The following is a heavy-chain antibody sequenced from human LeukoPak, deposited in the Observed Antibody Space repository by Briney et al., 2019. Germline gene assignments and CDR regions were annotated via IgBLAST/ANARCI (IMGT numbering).Heavy chain of an antibody. V-gene: IGHV3-21*05. CDR3: ASASGYYYDY. D-gene: IGHD3-22*01. J-gene: IGHJ4*02. Sequence: GRSLRLSCAASGFTFSSYAMHWVRQAPGKGLEWVSYISGSSSYTNYADSVKGRFTISRDNAKNSLYVQMNSLRAEDTAVYYCASASGYYYDYWGQGTLVTVSS. CDR2: ISGSSSYT. CDR1: GFTFSSYA.